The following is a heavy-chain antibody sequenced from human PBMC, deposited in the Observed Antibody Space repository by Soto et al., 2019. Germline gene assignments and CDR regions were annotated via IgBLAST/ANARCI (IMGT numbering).Heavy chain of an antibody. CDR2: ISAYNGNT. CDR3: ARDRVPNYYDSSGYYSGGYGMDV. D-gene: IGHD3-22*01. CDR1: GYTFTSYG. J-gene: IGHJ6*02. Sequence: QVQLVQSGAEVKKPGASVKVSCKASGYTFTSYGISWVRQAPGQGLEWMGWISAYNGNTNYAQKLQGRVTMTTDTSTSTAYMELRSLRSDDTAVYYCARDRVPNYYDSSGYYSGGYGMDVWGQGTTVTVSS. V-gene: IGHV1-18*01.